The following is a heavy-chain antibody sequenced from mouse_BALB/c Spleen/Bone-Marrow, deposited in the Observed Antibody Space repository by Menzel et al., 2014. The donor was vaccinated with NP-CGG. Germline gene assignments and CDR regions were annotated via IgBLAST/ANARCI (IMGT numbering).Heavy chain of an antibody. D-gene: IGHD2-3*01. Sequence: EVKLQESGAELVKPGASVKLSCTASGFNIKDTYMHWVKQRPEQGLEWIGGIDPANGNTKYDPKFQGKATITADTSSNTAYLQLSSLTSEDTAVYYCARWLLPYGLDYWGQGTSVTVSS. J-gene: IGHJ4*01. CDR1: GFNIKDTY. V-gene: IGHV14-3*02. CDR2: IDPANGNT. CDR3: ARWLLPYGLDY.